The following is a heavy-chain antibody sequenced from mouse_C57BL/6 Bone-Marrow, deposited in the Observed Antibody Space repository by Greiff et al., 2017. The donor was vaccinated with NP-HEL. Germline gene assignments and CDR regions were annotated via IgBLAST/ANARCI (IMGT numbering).Heavy chain of an antibody. Sequence: VQLQQSGAELVRPGASVKLSCTASGFNIKDDYMHWVKQRPEQGLEWIGWIDPENGDTEYASKFQGKATITADTSSNTAYLQLSSLTSEDTAVYYCTTICDYYGSRDAWFAYGGQGTLVTVSA. CDR3: TTICDYYGSRDAWFAY. CDR2: IDPENGDT. V-gene: IGHV14-4*01. CDR1: GFNIKDDY. D-gene: IGHD1-1*01. J-gene: IGHJ3*01.